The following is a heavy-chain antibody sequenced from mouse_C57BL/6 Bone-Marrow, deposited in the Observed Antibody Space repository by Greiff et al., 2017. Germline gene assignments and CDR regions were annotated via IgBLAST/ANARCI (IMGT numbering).Heavy chain of an antibody. CDR2: ISSGGSYT. CDR1: GFTFSSYG. Sequence: EVHLVESGGDLVKPGGSLKLSCAASGFTFSSYGMSWVRQTPDKRLEWVATISSGGSYTYYPASVKGRFPISRDNAKNTLYLQMSSLKSEDTAMYYCARLEIYYGNYYADWGQGTLVTVSA. D-gene: IGHD2-1*01. J-gene: IGHJ3*01. V-gene: IGHV5-6*01. CDR3: ARLEIYYGNYYAD.